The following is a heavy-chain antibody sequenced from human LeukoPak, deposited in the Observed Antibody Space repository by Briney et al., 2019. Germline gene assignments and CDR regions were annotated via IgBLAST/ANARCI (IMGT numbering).Heavy chain of an antibody. CDR1: GFTFGDYA. D-gene: IGHD2-15*01. CDR2: IRSKTYGGTT. V-gene: IGHV3-49*03. CDR3: TRHCSAASCYFDY. Sequence: GRSLRLSCTASGFTFGDYAMSWFRQAPGKGLEWVGFIRSKTYGGTTEYAASLKGRFTISRDDSKSIAYLQMNSLKTEDTALYYCTRHCSAASCYFDYWGQGTLVTVSS. J-gene: IGHJ4*02.